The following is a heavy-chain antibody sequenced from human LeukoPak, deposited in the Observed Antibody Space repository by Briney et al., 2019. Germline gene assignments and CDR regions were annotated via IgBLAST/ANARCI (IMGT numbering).Heavy chain of an antibody. D-gene: IGHD1-14*01. CDR3: ARILTGPQDY. CDR2: IYYSGST. V-gene: IGHV4-59*12. Sequence: ASETLSLTCTVSGGSISSYYWSWIWQPPGKGLEWIGYIYYSGSTYYNPSLKSRVTISVDTSKNQFSLKLSSVTAADTAVYYCARILTGPQDYWGQGALVTVSS. J-gene: IGHJ4*02. CDR1: GGSISSYY.